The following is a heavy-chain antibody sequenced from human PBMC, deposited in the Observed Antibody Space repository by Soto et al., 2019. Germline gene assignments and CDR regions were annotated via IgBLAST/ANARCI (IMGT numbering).Heavy chain of an antibody. CDR1: GYTFTRSG. CDR2: ISAYNGNT. Sequence: ASVKVSCKASGYTFTRSGISWVRQAPGQGLEWMGWISAYNGNTNYAQKLQGRVTMTTDTSTSTAYMELRSLRSDDTAVYYCARAMGIAVAGTVYYYGMDVWGQGTTVTVSS. V-gene: IGHV1-18*01. D-gene: IGHD6-19*01. CDR3: ARAMGIAVAGTVYYYGMDV. J-gene: IGHJ6*02.